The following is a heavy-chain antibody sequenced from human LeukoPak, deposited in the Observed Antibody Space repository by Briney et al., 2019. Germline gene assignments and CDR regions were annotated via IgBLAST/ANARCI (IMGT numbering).Heavy chain of an antibody. V-gene: IGHV5-51*01. CDR2: TYPGDSDT. CDR1: GYSFTSYW. CDR3: ARTSPRYGDYVSYFDY. Sequence: GESLKISCKGSGYSFTSYWIGWVRQMPGKGLEWMGITYPGDSDTRYSPSFQGQVTISADKSISTAYLQWSSLKASDTAMYYCARTSPRYGDYVSYFDYWGQGTLVTVSS. D-gene: IGHD4-17*01. J-gene: IGHJ4*02.